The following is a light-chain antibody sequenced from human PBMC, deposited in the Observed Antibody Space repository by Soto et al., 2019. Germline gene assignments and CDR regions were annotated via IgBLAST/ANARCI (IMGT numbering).Light chain of an antibody. J-gene: IGKJ2*01. CDR3: QEYGRSPPFT. CDR2: GAS. V-gene: IGKV3-20*01. Sequence: EIVLTQSPGTLSLSPGERATLSCRASQSVSSTYIARYQQNTGQAPRLLIYGASSRATGIPDRFSGGGSGSDFTLTISRLEPEDFAVYFCQEYGRSPPFTVGQGTKVESK. CDR1: QSVSSTY.